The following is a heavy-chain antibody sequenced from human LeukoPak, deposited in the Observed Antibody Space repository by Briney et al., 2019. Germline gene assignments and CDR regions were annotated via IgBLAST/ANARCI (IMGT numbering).Heavy chain of an antibody. V-gene: IGHV4-59*08. D-gene: IGHD3-3*01. CDR2: IYYSGST. Sequence: SETLSLTCTVSGGSVSSYYWSWIRQPPGKGLEWIGYIYYSGSTNYNPSLKSRVTISVDTSKNQFSLKLSSVTAADTAVYYCARLSGYYDFWSGSLGPMDAWGQGTTVTVSS. CDR3: ARLSGYYDFWSGSLGPMDA. CDR1: GGSVSSYY. J-gene: IGHJ6*02.